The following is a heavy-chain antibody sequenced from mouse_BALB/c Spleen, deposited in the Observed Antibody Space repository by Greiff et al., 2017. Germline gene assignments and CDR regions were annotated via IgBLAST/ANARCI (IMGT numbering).Heavy chain of an antibody. J-gene: IGHJ3*01. D-gene: IGHD2-1*01. CDR3: TREGDYGNPFAY. CDR2: IYPGNSDT. V-gene: IGHV1-5*01. Sequence: EVQLQQSGTVLARPGASVKMSCKASGYTFTSYWMHWVKQRPGQGLEWIGAIYPGNSDTSYNQKFKGKAKLTAVTSTSTAYMELSSLTNEDSAVYYCTREGDYGNPFAYWGQGTLVTVSA. CDR1: GYTFTSYW.